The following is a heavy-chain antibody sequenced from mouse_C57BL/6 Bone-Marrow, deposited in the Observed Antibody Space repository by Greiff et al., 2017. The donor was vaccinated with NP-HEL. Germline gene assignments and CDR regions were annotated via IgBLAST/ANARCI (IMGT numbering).Heavy chain of an antibody. CDR2: IDPNSGGT. CDR3: TRYYYGSRGWYFDV. D-gene: IGHD1-1*01. V-gene: IGHV1-72*01. J-gene: IGHJ1*03. Sequence: QVQLQQPGADLVKPGASVKLSCKASGYTFTSYWMPWVKQRPGRGLEWIGSIDPNSGGTKFNEKFKTKATLTVDKPSSTAYMQLSSLTSEDSAVYYSTRYYYGSRGWYFDVWGTGTTVTVSS. CDR1: GYTFTSYW.